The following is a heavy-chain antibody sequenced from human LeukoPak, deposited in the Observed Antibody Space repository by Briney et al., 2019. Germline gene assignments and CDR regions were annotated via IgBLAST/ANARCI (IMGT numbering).Heavy chain of an antibody. Sequence: PSETLSLICTVSGGSISSPSYSWGWIRQPPGKGLEWIGSFYYSDTTYYNPSFKSRVTISVDASKNQFSLKLSSVTAADTAVYYCARHTYWVYQVSWGQGSLVIVSS. D-gene: IGHD2-8*01. J-gene: IGHJ5*02. CDR3: ARHTYWVYQVS. CDR1: GGSISSPSYS. CDR2: FYYSDTT. V-gene: IGHV4-39*01.